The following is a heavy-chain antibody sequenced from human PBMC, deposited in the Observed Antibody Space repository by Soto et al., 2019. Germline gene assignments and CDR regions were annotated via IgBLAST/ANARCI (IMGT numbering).Heavy chain of an antibody. V-gene: IGHV4-39*01. Sequence: PXETLALTCTVSGGSISISSYYWGWIRQPPGKGLEWIGSIYYSGSTYYNPSLKSRVTISVDTSKNQFSLKLSSVTAADTAVYYCARPGGYSYGHLNWFGPWGQGTLVTVSS. D-gene: IGHD5-18*01. CDR2: IYYSGST. J-gene: IGHJ5*02. CDR3: ARPGGYSYGHLNWFGP. CDR1: GGSISISSYY.